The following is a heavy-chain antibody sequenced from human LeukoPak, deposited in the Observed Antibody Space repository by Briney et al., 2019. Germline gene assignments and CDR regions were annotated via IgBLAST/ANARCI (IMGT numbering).Heavy chain of an antibody. D-gene: IGHD5-18*01. CDR3: ARDTGGGYSCYDC. Sequence: GGSLRLSCAASGFTFSSYWMTWIRQAPGKGLEWVANIRQDGSEKYYVDSVKGRFTISRDDAKNSLYLQMNSLRAEDTAVYYCARDTGGGYSCYDCWGQGTLVTVSS. J-gene: IGHJ4*02. V-gene: IGHV3-7*01. CDR2: IRQDGSEK. CDR1: GFTFSSYW.